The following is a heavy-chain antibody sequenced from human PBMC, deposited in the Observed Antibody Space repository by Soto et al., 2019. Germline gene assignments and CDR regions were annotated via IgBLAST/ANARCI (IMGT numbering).Heavy chain of an antibody. CDR3: AKRTMIVVVRDAFDI. V-gene: IGHV3-23*01. CDR2: ISGSGGST. D-gene: IGHD3-22*01. J-gene: IGHJ3*02. Sequence: PGGSLRLSCVGTGLNFDDFAMHWVRQAPGKGLEWVSAISGSGGSTYYADSVKGRFTISRDNSKNTLYLQMNSLRAEDTAVYYCAKRTMIVVVRDAFDIWGQGTMVTVSS. CDR1: GLNFDDFA.